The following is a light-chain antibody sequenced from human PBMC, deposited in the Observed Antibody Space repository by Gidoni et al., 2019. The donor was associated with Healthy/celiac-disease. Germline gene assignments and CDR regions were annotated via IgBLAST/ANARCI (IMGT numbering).Light chain of an antibody. CDR3: QQLNSYPLT. CDR1: QGISSY. J-gene: IGKJ4*01. V-gene: IGKV1-9*01. Sequence: SQLTQSPSSLSASVGDIVTITCRASQGISSYLAWYQQTPGKAPKLLIYAASTLQSGVPSRFSGSGSGTDFTLTISSLQPEDFATYYCQQLNSYPLTFXGXTKVEIK. CDR2: AAS.